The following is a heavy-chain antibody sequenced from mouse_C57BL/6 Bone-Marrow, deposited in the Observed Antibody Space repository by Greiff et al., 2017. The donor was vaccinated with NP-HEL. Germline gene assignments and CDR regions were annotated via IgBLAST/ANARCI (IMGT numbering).Heavy chain of an antibody. J-gene: IGHJ2*01. D-gene: IGHD3-2*02. CDR2: IDPSDSYT. CDR1: GYTFTSYW. V-gene: IGHV1-69*01. Sequence: VQLQQSGAELVMPGASVKLSCKASGYTFTSYWMHWVKQRPGQGLEWIGEIDPSDSYTNYNQKFKGKSTLTVDKSSSTAYMQISSLTSEDSAVYYCARAGDCSGYVGDFDYWGQGTTLTVSS. CDR3: ARAGDCSGYVGDFDY.